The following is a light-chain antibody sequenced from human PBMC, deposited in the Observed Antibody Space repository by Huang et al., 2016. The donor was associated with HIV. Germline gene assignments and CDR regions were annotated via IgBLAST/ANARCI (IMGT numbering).Light chain of an antibody. CDR1: QGISDW. V-gene: IGKV1-5*03. J-gene: IGKJ2*01. Sequence: DIQMTQSPSTLSASVGDRVTITCRASQGISDWLAWYQQKPGKAPKLLIYKASNLEYGVPSRVSGSGSGTEFTLTISSLQPDDFATYYCQQYDNFSTFAQGTKLEI. CDR2: KAS. CDR3: QQYDNFST.